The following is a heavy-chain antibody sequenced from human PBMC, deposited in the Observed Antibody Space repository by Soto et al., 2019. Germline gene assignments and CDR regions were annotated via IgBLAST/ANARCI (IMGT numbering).Heavy chain of an antibody. J-gene: IGHJ4*02. Sequence: GGSLRLSCAASAFTFSDYGMNWVRQAPGKGLEWVACISGSSSQIYYADSVKGRFTISRDNAKSSVYLQMTALRVEDTAIYYCARGKDSGSFDYWGQGTLVTVSS. CDR1: AFTFSDYG. CDR2: ISGSSSQI. V-gene: IGHV3-21*01. D-gene: IGHD1-26*01. CDR3: ARGKDSGSFDY.